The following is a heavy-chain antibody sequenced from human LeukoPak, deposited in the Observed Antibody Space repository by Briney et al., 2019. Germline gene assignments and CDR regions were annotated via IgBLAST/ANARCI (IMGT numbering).Heavy chain of an antibody. CDR3: ARGEYSYYYYGMDV. CDR1: GFTFSSYW. J-gene: IGHJ6*02. Sequence: GGSLRLSCAASGFTFSSYWMSWVRQAPGKGLEWVANIKQDGSEEYYVDSVKGRFTISRDNAKNSLYLQMNSLRAEDTAVYYCARGEYSYYYYGMDVWGQGTTVTVSS. D-gene: IGHD2-15*01. CDR2: IKQDGSEE. V-gene: IGHV3-7*03.